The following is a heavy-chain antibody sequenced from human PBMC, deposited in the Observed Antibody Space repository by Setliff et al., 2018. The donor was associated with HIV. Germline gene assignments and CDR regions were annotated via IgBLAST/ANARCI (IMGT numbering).Heavy chain of an antibody. Sequence: GGSLRLSCAASGFTFSNYRMNWVRQAPGKGLEWVAVISYDGSNKYNPPLKSRVIMSIDTFKNQFSLKLTSVTAADTAIYYCAGLIGWNDASDCWGQGTLVTVSS. CDR1: GFTFSNYR. CDR2: ISYDGSNK. V-gene: IGHV3-30*03. D-gene: IGHD1-1*01. J-gene: IGHJ4*02. CDR3: AGLIGWNDASDC.